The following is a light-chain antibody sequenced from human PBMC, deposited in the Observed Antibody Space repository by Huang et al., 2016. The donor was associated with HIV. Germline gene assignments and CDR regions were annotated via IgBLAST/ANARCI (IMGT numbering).Light chain of an antibody. CDR3: QQYNNWPRT. CDR1: QSVSSN. J-gene: IGKJ1*01. V-gene: IGKV3-15*01. CDR2: GAS. Sequence: EIVMTQSPATLSVSPGERATLSCRVSQSVSSNLAWYQQKPGQTPRLRIYGASTRATGIPARCSGSGAGTEFTLTISSLQSEDFAVYYCQQYNNWPRTFGQGTKVEIK.